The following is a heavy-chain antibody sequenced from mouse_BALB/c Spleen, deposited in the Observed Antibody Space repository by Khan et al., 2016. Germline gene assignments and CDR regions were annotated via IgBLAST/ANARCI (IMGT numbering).Heavy chain of an antibody. V-gene: IGHV4-1*02. J-gene: IGHJ3*01. D-gene: IGHD1-1*01. CDR1: GFDFSRYW. CDR2: INPDSSTI. CDR3: ARAGYYGYLAY. Sequence: EVELVESGGGLVQPGGSLKLSCAVSGFDFSRYWMSWVRQAPGKGLEWIGEINPDSSTINYTPSLKDKFIISRDHAKTTLYLQMSKVRSEDTGLYYCARAGYYGYLAYWGQGTLVTVSA.